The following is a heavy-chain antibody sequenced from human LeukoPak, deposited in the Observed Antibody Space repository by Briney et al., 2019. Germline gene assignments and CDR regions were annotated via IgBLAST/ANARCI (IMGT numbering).Heavy chain of an antibody. V-gene: IGHV3-23*01. CDR3: ANSGGDILTASPY. CDR1: GFTFINYA. Sequence: PGGSLRLSCAASGFTFINYAMSWVRQAPGKGLEWVSTISAGGGTHYADSGKGRFTISRDNSKNTLYLQMNSLRAEDTAVYYCANSGGDILTASPYWGQGTLVTVSS. J-gene: IGHJ4*02. D-gene: IGHD3-9*01. CDR2: ISAGGGT.